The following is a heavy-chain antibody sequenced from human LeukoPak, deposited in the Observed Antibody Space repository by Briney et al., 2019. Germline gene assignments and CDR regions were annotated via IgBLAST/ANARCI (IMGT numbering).Heavy chain of an antibody. V-gene: IGHV3-30*18. D-gene: IGHD3-22*01. Sequence: GGSLRLSCAASGFTFSSYGMHWVRQAPGKGLEWVAVISYDGSNKYYADSVKGRFTISRDNSKNTLYLQMNSLRAEDTAVYYCAKSVGTYYYDSSGYYLDYWGQGTLVTVSS. CDR1: GFTFSSYG. J-gene: IGHJ4*02. CDR2: ISYDGSNK. CDR3: AKSVGTYYYDSSGYYLDY.